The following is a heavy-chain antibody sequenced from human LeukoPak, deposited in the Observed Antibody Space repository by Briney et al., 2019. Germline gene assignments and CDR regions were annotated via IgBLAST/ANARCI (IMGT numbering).Heavy chain of an antibody. J-gene: IGHJ4*02. D-gene: IGHD6-19*01. Sequence: GGSLRLSCAASGFTFSSHAMHWVRQAPGKGLEWVAVISYDGSNKYYADSVKGRFTISRDNSKNTLYLQVNSLRAEDTAVYYCASSPAVAGTRAFDYWGQGTLVTVSS. CDR2: ISYDGSNK. V-gene: IGHV3-30-3*01. CDR1: GFTFSSHA. CDR3: ASSPAVAGTRAFDY.